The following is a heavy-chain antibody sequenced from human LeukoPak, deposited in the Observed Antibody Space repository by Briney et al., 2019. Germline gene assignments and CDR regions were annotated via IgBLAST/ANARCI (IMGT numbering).Heavy chain of an antibody. D-gene: IGHD2-2*01. CDR2: MNPNSGNT. Sequence: GASVKVSCKASGYTFTSYDINWVRQATGQGLEWMGWMNPNSGNTGYAQEFQGRVTMTRNTSISTAYMELSSLRSEDTAVYYCARYSLYCSSTSCYSPYYYYGMDVWGQGTTVTVSS. CDR1: GYTFTSYD. V-gene: IGHV1-8*01. J-gene: IGHJ6*02. CDR3: ARYSLYCSSTSCYSPYYYYGMDV.